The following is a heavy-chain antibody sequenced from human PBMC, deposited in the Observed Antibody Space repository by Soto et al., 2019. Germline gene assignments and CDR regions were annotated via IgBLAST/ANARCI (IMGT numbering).Heavy chain of an antibody. D-gene: IGHD6-13*01. J-gene: IGHJ4*02. V-gene: IGHV1-2*02. CDR2: INPNSGGT. CDR3: ARCSVGDSSWYDY. Sequence: ASVKVSCKASGYTFTGYYMHWVRQAPGQGLEWMEWINPNSGGTNYAQKFQGRVTMTRDTSISTAYMELSRLRSDDTAVYYCARCSVGDSSWYDYWGQGTLVTVSS. CDR1: GYTFTGYY.